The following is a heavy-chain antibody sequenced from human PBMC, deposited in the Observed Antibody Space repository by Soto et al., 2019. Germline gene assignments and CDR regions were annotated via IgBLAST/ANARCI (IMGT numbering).Heavy chain of an antibody. CDR3: ARSRRSSSSRGDYYYGMDV. CDR2: INPNSGGT. D-gene: IGHD6-6*01. J-gene: IGHJ6*02. V-gene: IGHV1-2*04. Sequence: ASVKVSCKASGYTVTGYYMHWVRQAPGQGLEWMGWINPNSGGTNYAQKFQGWVTMTRDTSISTAYMELSRLRSDDTAVYYCARSRRSSSSRGDYYYGMDVWGQGTTVTVSS. CDR1: GYTVTGYY.